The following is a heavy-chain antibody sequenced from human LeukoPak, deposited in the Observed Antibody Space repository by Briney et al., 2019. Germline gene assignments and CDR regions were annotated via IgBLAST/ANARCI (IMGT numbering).Heavy chain of an antibody. Sequence: PGGSLRLSCAASGFTFGSYGMHWVRQAPGKGLEWVAVIWYDGSNKYYADSVKGRFTISRDNSKNTLYLQMNSLRAEDTAVYYCARDLGDIVVVPAAMPFDYWGQGTLVTVSS. CDR3: ARDLGDIVVVPAAMPFDY. D-gene: IGHD2-2*01. CDR2: IWYDGSNK. J-gene: IGHJ4*02. CDR1: GFTFGSYG. V-gene: IGHV3-33*01.